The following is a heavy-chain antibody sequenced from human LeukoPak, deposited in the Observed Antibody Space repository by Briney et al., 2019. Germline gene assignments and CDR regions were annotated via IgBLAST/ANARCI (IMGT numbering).Heavy chain of an antibody. CDR1: GFIVSSNY. J-gene: IGHJ5*02. Sequence: GGSLRLSCAASGFIVSSNYMSWVRQAPEKGLEWVSVIYGGGSTYYADSVKGRFTISRDNSKNTLYLQMNSLRAEDTAVYYCARDLGANWFDPWGQGTLVTVSS. CDR3: ARDLGANWFDP. V-gene: IGHV3-66*01. CDR2: IYGGGST. D-gene: IGHD4-17*01.